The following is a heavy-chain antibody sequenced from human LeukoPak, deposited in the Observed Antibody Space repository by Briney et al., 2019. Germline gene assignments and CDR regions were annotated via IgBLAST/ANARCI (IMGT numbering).Heavy chain of an antibody. D-gene: IGHD1-26*01. CDR2: IGESDGRT. J-gene: IGHJ4*02. CDR1: GFTVTTLA. Sequence: PGGSLRLSCAASGFTVTTLAMTWVRQAPGKGLEWVSVIGESDGRTYYADSVKGRFTISRDESKNTLYLQMNSLRAEDTAVYYCAKGPTDSCWEKLHDWGQGTPVTVSS. V-gene: IGHV3-23*01. CDR3: AKGPTDSCWEKLHD.